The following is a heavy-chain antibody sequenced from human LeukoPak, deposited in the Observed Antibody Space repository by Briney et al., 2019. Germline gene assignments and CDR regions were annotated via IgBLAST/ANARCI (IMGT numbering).Heavy chain of an antibody. CDR1: GFTVSSNY. J-gene: IGHJ4*02. D-gene: IGHD3-10*01. Sequence: GGSLRLSCVAFGFTVSSNYMSWVRQAPGKGLEWVSAISGSGGSTYYADSVKGRFTISRDNSKNTLYLQMNSLRAEDTAVYYCAKSSAGFGDWGQGTLVTVSS. CDR2: ISGSGGST. CDR3: AKSSAGFGD. V-gene: IGHV3-23*01.